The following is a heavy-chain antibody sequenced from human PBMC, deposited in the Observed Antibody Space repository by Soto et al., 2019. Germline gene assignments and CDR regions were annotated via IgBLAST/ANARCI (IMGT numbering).Heavy chain of an antibody. CDR1: GGTFSSYA. Sequence: SVQVSCKASGGTFSSYAISWVRQAPGQGLEWMGGIIPIFGTANYAQKFQGRVTITADESTSTAYMELSSLRSEDTAVYYCARGGPTRQCSGGSCNPRYFDPWGQGNLVTVSS. D-gene: IGHD2-15*01. CDR2: IIPIFGTA. V-gene: IGHV1-69*13. J-gene: IGHJ5*02. CDR3: ARGGPTRQCSGGSCNPRYFDP.